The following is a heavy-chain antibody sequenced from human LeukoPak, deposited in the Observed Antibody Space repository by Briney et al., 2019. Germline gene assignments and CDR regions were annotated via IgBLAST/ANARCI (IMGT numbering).Heavy chain of an antibody. CDR2: IYYSGST. CDR1: GGSISSRTYY. CDR3: ARVYCSGGSCQDFDY. J-gene: IGHJ4*02. Sequence: SETLSLTCSVSGGSISSRTYYWSWIRQPPGKGLEWSGYIYYSGSTNYNPSLKSRVTISVDTSKNEFSLKLSSVTAADTAVYYCARVYCSGGSCQDFDYWGQGTLVTISS. D-gene: IGHD2-15*01. V-gene: IGHV4-61*01.